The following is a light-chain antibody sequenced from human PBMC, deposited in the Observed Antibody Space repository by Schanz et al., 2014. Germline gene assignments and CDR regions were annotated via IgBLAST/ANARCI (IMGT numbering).Light chain of an antibody. V-gene: IGKV3-15*01. CDR2: GAS. CDR1: QSVSRY. Sequence: EIVLTQSPGTLSVSPGERATLSCRASQSVSRYLAWYQQKPGQAPRLLIYGASTRATGIPARFSGSGSGTEFTRTISSLHPDDFATYFCQQANSFPFTFGPGTKVILK. CDR3: QQANSFPFT. J-gene: IGKJ3*01.